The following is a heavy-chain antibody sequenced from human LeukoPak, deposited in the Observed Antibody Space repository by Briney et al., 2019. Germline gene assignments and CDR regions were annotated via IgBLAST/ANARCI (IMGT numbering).Heavy chain of an antibody. CDR2: IWYDGSNK. J-gene: IGHJ3*02. Sequence: GRSLRLSCAASGFTFSSYGMHWVRQAPGKRLEWVAVIWYDGSNKYYADSVKGRFTISRDNSKNTLYLQMNSLRAEDTAVYYCARDRTDYEAFDIWGQGTMVTVSS. CDR1: GFTFSSYG. V-gene: IGHV3-33*01. CDR3: ARDRTDYEAFDI. D-gene: IGHD4-17*01.